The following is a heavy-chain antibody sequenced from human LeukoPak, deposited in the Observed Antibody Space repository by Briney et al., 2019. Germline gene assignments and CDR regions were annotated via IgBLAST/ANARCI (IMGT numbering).Heavy chain of an antibody. CDR3: ARAVTYYDFWSGYYRAYYFDY. V-gene: IGHV4-59*01. Sequence: PSETLSLTCTVSGGSISSCYWSWIRQPPGKGLEWIGYIYYSGSTNYNPSLKSRVTISVDTSKNQFSLKLSSVTAADTAVYYCARAVTYYDFWSGYYRAYYFDYWGQGTLVTVSS. CDR1: GGSISSCY. CDR2: IYYSGST. D-gene: IGHD3-3*01. J-gene: IGHJ4*02.